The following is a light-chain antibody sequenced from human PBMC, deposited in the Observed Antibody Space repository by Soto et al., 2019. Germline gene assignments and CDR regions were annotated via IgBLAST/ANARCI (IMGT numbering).Light chain of an antibody. CDR1: RLGDKY. J-gene: IGLJ2*01. CDR2: QDN. Sequence: SYELTQPPSGSVSPGQTASITCSGDRLGDKYACWYQQKPGQSPVLVIYQDNKRPSGIPERFSGSNSGNTATLTISGTQAMDEADYYCQAWDSGTVVFGGGTKLTVL. CDR3: QAWDSGTVV. V-gene: IGLV3-1*01.